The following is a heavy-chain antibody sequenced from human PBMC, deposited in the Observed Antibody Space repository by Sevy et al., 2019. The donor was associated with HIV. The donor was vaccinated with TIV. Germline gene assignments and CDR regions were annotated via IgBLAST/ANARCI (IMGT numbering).Heavy chain of an antibody. V-gene: IGHV3-30-3*01. CDR2: ISYDGSNK. Sequence: GGSLRLSCAASGFTFSSYAMHWVRQAPGKGLEWVAVISYDGSNKYYADSVKGRFTISRDNSKNTLYLQMNSLRAEDTSVYYCAREMDRSGWHNDAFDIWGQGTMVTVSS. CDR1: GFTFSSYA. D-gene: IGHD6-19*01. CDR3: AREMDRSGWHNDAFDI. J-gene: IGHJ3*02.